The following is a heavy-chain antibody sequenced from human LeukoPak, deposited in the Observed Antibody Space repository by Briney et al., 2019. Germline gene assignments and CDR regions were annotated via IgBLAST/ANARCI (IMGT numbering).Heavy chain of an antibody. J-gene: IGHJ4*02. CDR1: GGSISSYY. D-gene: IGHD6-6*01. CDR3: ASGSSSSPHYFDY. V-gene: IGHV4-34*01. CDR2: INHSGST. Sequence: SETLSLTCTVSGGSISSYYWSWIRQPPGKGLEWIGEINHSGSTNYNPSLKSRVTISVDTSKNQFSLKLSSVTAADTAVYYCASGSSSSPHYFDYWGQGTLVTVSS.